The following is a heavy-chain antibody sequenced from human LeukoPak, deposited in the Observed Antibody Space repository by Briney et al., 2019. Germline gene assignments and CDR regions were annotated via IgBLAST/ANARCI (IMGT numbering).Heavy chain of an antibody. Sequence: GGSLRLSCVASGFTFSNYAMTWVRQAPGKGLEWVSIIGDSADSIYYADSVKGRFTISRDNSKNTLYLQMNSLRPEDTAVYYCARDKSYGDSEDYWGQGTLVTVSS. V-gene: IGHV3-23*01. J-gene: IGHJ4*02. CDR3: ARDKSYGDSEDY. CDR1: GFTFSNYA. D-gene: IGHD4-17*01. CDR2: IGDSADSI.